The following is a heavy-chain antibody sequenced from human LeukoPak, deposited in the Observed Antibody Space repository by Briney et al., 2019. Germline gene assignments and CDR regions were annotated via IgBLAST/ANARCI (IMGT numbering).Heavy chain of an antibody. D-gene: IGHD3-10*01. Sequence: PSETLSLTCTVSGGSISIDYWSWIRQPPGKGLEWIGYIYYSGSTNYNPSLKSRVTISVDTSRNQFSLKLSSVTAADTAVYYCARGRLGGSGSYYNVLDYWGQGTLVTVSS. CDR2: IYYSGST. V-gene: IGHV4-59*01. CDR3: ARGRLGGSGSYYNVLDY. CDR1: GGSISIDY. J-gene: IGHJ4*02.